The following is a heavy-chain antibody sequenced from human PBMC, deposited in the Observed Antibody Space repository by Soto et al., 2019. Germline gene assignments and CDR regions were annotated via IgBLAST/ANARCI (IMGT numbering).Heavy chain of an antibody. J-gene: IGHJ4*02. V-gene: IGHV1-18*04. CDR1: GFTFTSYG. CDR3: ARGQDCDWLSGRHD. Sequence: QVQLVQSGAEVKKSGASVTVSCKASGFTFTSYGISWVRQAPGQGLEWVGWISGYNGNTRYVQKLQGRVSMTTDTSASTAYMELRSRSSDDTAVYYWARGQDCDWLSGRHDWGQGTRVIVSS. CDR2: ISGYNGNT. D-gene: IGHD3-9*01.